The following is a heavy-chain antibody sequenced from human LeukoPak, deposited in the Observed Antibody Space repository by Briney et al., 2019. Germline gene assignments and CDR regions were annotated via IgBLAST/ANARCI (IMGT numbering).Heavy chain of an antibody. CDR1: GGSFSGYY. V-gene: IGHV4-34*01. CDR2: INHSGST. J-gene: IGHJ4*02. D-gene: IGHD5-18*01. CDR3: VREPRAVRGYSYGYNY. Sequence: PSETLSLTCAVYGGSFSGYYWSWIRQPPGKGLEWIGEINHSGSTNYNPSLKSRVTISVDTSKNQFSLKLSSVTAADTAVYYCVREPRAVRGYSYGYNYWGQGTLVTVSS.